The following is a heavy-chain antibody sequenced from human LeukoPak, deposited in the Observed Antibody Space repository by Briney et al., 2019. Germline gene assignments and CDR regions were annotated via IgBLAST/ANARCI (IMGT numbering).Heavy chain of an antibody. CDR2: INRDGSST. CDR1: GIIFSNYW. J-gene: IGHJ4*02. CDR3: ARLHVKFYCSGGSCYPGH. D-gene: IGHD2-15*01. Sequence: GGSLRLSCAASGIIFSNYWMHWVRQAPGKGLVWVSRINRDGSSTSYADSVKGRFTISRDNAKNSLYLQMNSLRAEDTAVYYCARLHVKFYCSGGSCYPGHWGQGTLVTVSS. V-gene: IGHV3-74*01.